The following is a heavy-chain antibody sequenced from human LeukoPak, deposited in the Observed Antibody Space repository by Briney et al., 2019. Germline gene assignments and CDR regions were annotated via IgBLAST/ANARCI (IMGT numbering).Heavy chain of an antibody. CDR1: GFTFSNYA. CDR2: ISGSGGST. Sequence: PGGSLRLSCAASGFTFSNYAMSWVRQAPGKGLEWVSAISGSGGSTYYADSVKGRFTISRDNSKNTLSLQMNSLRAEDMAVYYCARAWGGYGDTDYYYYGMDVWGQGTTVTVSS. CDR3: ARAWGGYGDTDYYYYGMDV. V-gene: IGHV3-23*01. D-gene: IGHD5-12*01. J-gene: IGHJ6*02.